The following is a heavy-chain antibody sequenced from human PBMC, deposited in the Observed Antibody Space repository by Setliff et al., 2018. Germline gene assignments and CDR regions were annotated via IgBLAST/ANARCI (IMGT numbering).Heavy chain of an antibody. D-gene: IGHD3-22*01. CDR2: ISYSGAT. V-gene: IGHV4-59*08. CDR1: GGSISSYS. CDR3: ARHASSYSDRSGYYYEIGYFRH. Sequence: SETLSLTCTVSGGSISSYSWSWIRQPPGKGLQWIGYISYSGATDYSPSLKSRVTISVDTSKNQFSLRLNSVTAEDTAVYYCARHASSYSDRSGYYYEIGYFRHWGQGTLVTVSS. J-gene: IGHJ1*01.